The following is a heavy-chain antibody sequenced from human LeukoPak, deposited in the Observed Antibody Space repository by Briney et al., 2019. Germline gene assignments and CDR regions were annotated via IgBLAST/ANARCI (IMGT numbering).Heavy chain of an antibody. Sequence: GGSLRLSCAASKFAFSSYAMSWVRQAPGKGLEWVSIIYSGGSIYYADSVKGRFTISRDNSKNTLYLQMNSLRAEDTAVYYCARVGGSNTNWGAFDIWGQGIMVTVSS. J-gene: IGHJ3*02. CDR1: KFAFSSYA. V-gene: IGHV3-53*01. CDR3: ARVGGSNTNWGAFDI. CDR2: IYSGGSI. D-gene: IGHD2-2*01.